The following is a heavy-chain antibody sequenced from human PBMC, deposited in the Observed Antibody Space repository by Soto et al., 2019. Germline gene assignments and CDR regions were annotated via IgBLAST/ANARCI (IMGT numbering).Heavy chain of an antibody. J-gene: IGHJ6*02. D-gene: IGHD2-15*01. CDR1: GFTFSSYA. Sequence: QVQLGESGGGVVQPGGSLRLSCAASGFTFSSYAMHWVRQAPGKGLEWVAVISYDGSNKYYADSVKGRFTISRDNSKNTLYLQMNSLRAEDTAVYYCARDLVGYCSGGSCYSEDYYYYYGMDVWGQGTTVTVSS. CDR3: ARDLVGYCSGGSCYSEDYYYYYGMDV. CDR2: ISYDGSNK. V-gene: IGHV3-30-3*01.